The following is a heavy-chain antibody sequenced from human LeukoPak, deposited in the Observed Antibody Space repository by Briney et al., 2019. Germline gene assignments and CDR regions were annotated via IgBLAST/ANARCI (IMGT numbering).Heavy chain of an antibody. V-gene: IGHV1-69*05. D-gene: IGHD6-6*01. CDR3: ASRGEYSSFGY. CDR2: IIPIFGTA. CDR1: GGTFSSYA. J-gene: IGHJ4*02. Sequence: ASVTVSCKASGGTFSSYAISWVRQAPGQGLEWMGGIIPIFGTANYAQKFQGRVTITTDESTSTAYMELSSLRSEDTAVYYCASRGEYSSFGYWGQGTLVTVSS.